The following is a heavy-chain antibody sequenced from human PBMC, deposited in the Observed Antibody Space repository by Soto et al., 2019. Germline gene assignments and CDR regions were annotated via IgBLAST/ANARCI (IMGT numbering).Heavy chain of an antibody. D-gene: IGHD6-13*01. J-gene: IGHJ6*02. V-gene: IGHV5-51*01. CDR2: IYPGDSDT. CDR1: GYSFTSYW. Sequence: GESLKISCKGSGYSFTSYWIGWVRQMPGKGLEWMGIIYPGDSDTRYSPSFQGQVTISADKSISTAYLQWSSLKASDTAMYYCARRAIAAAVFTGMDVWGQGTTVTVSS. CDR3: ARRAIAAAVFTGMDV.